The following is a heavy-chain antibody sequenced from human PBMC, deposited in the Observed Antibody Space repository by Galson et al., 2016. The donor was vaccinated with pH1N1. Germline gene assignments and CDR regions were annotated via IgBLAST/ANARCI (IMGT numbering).Heavy chain of an antibody. V-gene: IGHV1-24*01. Sequence: SVKVSCKVSGSNLSELSMHWVRQAPGKGLEWMGGFDPENDEIVYAQKFQGRVTMAEDTSTDTAYMDLSSLRTDDTAVYYCATMDYGGNGYYWGQGTLVIVSS. CDR1: GSNLSELS. J-gene: IGHJ4*02. CDR3: ATMDYGGNGYY. D-gene: IGHD4-23*01. CDR2: FDPENDEI.